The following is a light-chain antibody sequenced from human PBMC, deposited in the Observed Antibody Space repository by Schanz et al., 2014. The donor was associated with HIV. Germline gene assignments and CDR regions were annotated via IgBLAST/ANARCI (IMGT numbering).Light chain of an antibody. CDR1: QTVSNN. V-gene: IGKV3D-15*01. CDR2: GAF. CDR3: QQYSSPPFA. J-gene: IGKJ2*01. Sequence: EIVMTQSPGTLSVSPGERATLSCRASQTVSNNLAWYQQKPGQTPRLLIYGAFRRATGIPDRFSGSGSGTEFTLTISRLEPEDFAVYYCQQYSSPPFAFGQGTKVEIK.